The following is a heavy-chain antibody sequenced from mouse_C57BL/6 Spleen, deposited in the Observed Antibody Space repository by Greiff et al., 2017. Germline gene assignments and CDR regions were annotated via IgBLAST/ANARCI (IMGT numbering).Heavy chain of an antibody. D-gene: IGHD2-4*01. CDR2: ISSGSSTI. CDR3: ARGDYDWYFDV. V-gene: IGHV5-17*01. J-gene: IGHJ1*03. CDR1: GFTFSDYG. Sequence: EVHLVETGGGLVKPGGSLKLSCAASGFTFSDYGMHWVRQAPEKGLEWVAYISSGSSTIYYADTVKGRFTISRDNAKNILFLQMTSLGSDDTAMYYCARGDYDWYFDVWGTGTTVTVSS.